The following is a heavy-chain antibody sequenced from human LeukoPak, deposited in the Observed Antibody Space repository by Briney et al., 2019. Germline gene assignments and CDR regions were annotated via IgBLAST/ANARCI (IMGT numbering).Heavy chain of an antibody. CDR2: IYYSGST. D-gene: IGHD6-13*01. CDR1: GGSIGSSSYY. Sequence: PSETLSLTCTVSGGSIGSSSYYWGWIRQPPGKGLEWIGSIYYSGSTYYNPSLKSRVTISVDTSKNQFSLKLSSVTAADTAVYYCAGRYSSSFGYFDYWGQGTLVTVSS. CDR3: AGRYSSSFGYFDY. J-gene: IGHJ4*02. V-gene: IGHV4-39*07.